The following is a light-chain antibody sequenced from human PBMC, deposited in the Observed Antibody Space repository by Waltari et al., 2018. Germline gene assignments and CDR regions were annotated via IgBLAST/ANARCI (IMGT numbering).Light chain of an antibody. CDR1: QLISNL. J-gene: IGKJ3*01. V-gene: IGKV1-5*03. CDR2: QAS. CDR3: QQYNAYST. Sequence: DIQMTQSPSTLSASVGDRVTLTCRARQLISNLLAWYQQKPGEAPRLIIYQASKLEEGVPSRFSGSGSGTEFTLTISSLQPDDFASYYCQQYNAYSTFGPGTKVEIK.